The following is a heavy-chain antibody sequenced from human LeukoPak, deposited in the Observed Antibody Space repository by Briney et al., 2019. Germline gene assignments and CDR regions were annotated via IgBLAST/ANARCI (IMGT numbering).Heavy chain of an antibody. V-gene: IGHV3-30*02. D-gene: IGHD1-26*01. CDR2: IRYDGSDK. CDR1: GFTFSSYG. CDR3: ASDPLTGSYGVNSLDP. J-gene: IGHJ5*02. Sequence: PGGSLRLSCAASGFTFSSYGIHWVRQAPVKGLEWVAFIRYDGSDKYFTDIVNGRFTVSRDNSKNTVYLQMTSLRVEDTAIYYCASDPLTGSYGVNSLDPWGQGTLVTVSS.